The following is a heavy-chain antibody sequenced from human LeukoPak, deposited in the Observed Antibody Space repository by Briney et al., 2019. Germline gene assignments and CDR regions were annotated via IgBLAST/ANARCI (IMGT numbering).Heavy chain of an antibody. D-gene: IGHD4-23*01. CDR3: ARDLLGGGKPETAFDI. CDR1: GYTFTSYG. Sequence: GASVKVSCKTSGYTFTSYGINWVRQAPGQGLEWMGWISSFNGKTNYAQKLQGRVTMTIDTSTTTAYMEMRSLRSDDTAVYFCARDLLGGGKPETAFDIWGQGTMVTVSS. CDR2: ISSFNGKT. V-gene: IGHV1-18*01. J-gene: IGHJ3*02.